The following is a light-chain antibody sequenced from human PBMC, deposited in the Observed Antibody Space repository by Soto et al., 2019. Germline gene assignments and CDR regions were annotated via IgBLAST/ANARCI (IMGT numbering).Light chain of an antibody. CDR1: SSDVDGYNY. J-gene: IGLJ2*01. CDR2: EVT. CDR3: SSYTASNTLVL. Sequence: QSALTQPASVSGSPGQSITISCTGTSSDVDGYNYVSWYQQHPGKAPKLLIYEVTNRPSGVSFRFSGSKSGNTASLTISGLQAEDEADFYCSSYTASNTLVLFGGGTKVTVL. V-gene: IGLV2-14*01.